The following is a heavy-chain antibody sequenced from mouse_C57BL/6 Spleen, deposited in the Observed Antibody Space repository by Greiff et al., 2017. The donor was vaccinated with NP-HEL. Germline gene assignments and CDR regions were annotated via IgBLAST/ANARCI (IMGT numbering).Heavy chain of an antibody. J-gene: IGHJ2*01. CDR1: GYTFTSYW. CDR2: IDPSDSYT. CDR3: ATGTAHFDD. D-gene: IGHD4-1*01. Sequence: QVQLQQPGAELVRPGTSVKLSCKASGYTFTSYWMHWVKQRPGQGLEWIGVIDPSDSYTNYNQKFKGKATLTVDTSSSTAYMQLSSLTSEDSAVYYCATGTAHFDDWGQGTTLTVSS. V-gene: IGHV1-59*01.